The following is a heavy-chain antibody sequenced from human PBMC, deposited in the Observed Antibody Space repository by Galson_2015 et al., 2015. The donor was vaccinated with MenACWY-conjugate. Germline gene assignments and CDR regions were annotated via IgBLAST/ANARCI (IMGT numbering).Heavy chain of an antibody. CDR2: INSSGGST. CDR1: GFTFTNYS. CDR3: AEDPQARASGYRSSPDP. V-gene: IGHV3-23*01. J-gene: IGHJ5*02. D-gene: IGHD3-3*01. Sequence: SLRLSCAASGFTFTNYSMSWVRQAPGKGLECVSTINSSGGSTYSADSVKGRFTNSRDNSKNTLYLQMNRVTTEDTAVYYWAEDPQARASGYRSSPDPSGPGTPPTASP.